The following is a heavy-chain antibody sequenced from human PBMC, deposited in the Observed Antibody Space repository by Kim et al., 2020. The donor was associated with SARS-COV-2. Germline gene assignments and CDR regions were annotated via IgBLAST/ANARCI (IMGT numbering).Heavy chain of an antibody. J-gene: IGHJ4*02. CDR2: IWYDGSNK. CDR1: GFTFSSYG. D-gene: IGHD3-9*01. CDR3: ARGRDELRYFDWLLSPHFDY. V-gene: IGHV3-33*01. Sequence: GGSLRLSCAASGFTFSSYGMHWVRQAPGKGLEWVAVIWYDGSNKYYADSVKGRFTISRDNSKNTLYLQMNNLRAEDTAVYYCARGRDELRYFDWLLSPHFDYWGQGTLVTVSS.